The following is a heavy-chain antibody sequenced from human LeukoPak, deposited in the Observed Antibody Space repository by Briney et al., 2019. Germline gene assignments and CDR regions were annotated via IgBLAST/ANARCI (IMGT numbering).Heavy chain of an antibody. CDR3: GRDIKVGAYYYYLMDV. V-gene: IGHV3-30-3*01. CDR1: GFMFSSYA. Sequence: GGSLRLSCAASGFMFSSYAFHWVRQAPGKGLEWVAVISFDATNKNYADSVKGRFTISRDNSKNTVDLQMHSLRAEDTAVYYCGRDIKVGAYYYYLMDVWGQGSTVAVSS. J-gene: IGHJ6*02. CDR2: ISFDATNK. D-gene: IGHD1-26*01.